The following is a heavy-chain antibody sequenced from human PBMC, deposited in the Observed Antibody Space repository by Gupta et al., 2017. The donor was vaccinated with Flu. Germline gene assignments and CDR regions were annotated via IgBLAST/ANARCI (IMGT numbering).Heavy chain of an antibody. Sequence: AFGYDFTSHWIGWVRQMPRKGLEWLGIIYPGDSATSYSPLFQGRVNIPADKSINTAYLQWSSLQAADSAVYYCARWAAYCNKGRCSRWFDPWGQGTLFSFSS. J-gene: IGHJ5*02. D-gene: IGHD2-21*01. CDR2: IYPGDSAT. V-gene: IGHV5-51*01. CDR1: GYDFTSHW. CDR3: ARWAAYCNKGRCSRWFDP.